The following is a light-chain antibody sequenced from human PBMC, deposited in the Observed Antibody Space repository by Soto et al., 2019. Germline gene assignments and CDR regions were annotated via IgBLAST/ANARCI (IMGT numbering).Light chain of an antibody. J-gene: IGKJ4*01. CDR1: QGITNN. CDR2: EES. Sequence: IQLTQSPSFLSASVGDRVTITCRASQGITNNLAWYQQKTGNPPKLLIYEESTLHSGVPSRFSGRKVGTQFILTIDSLQPEDFATYYCQQVKSYPRTFGGGTKVDIK. CDR3: QQVKSYPRT. V-gene: IGKV1-9*01.